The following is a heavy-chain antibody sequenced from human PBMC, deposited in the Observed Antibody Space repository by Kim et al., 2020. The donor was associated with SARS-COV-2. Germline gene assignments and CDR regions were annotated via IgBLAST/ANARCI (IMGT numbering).Heavy chain of an antibody. CDR3: ARESVVSPDY. J-gene: IGHJ4*02. CDR2: ISSSGSTM. Sequence: GGSLRLSCAASGFTFSSYEMNWVRQAPGKGLEWVSYISSSGSTMYYADSVKGRFTISRDNAKNSLYLQMNSLRVEDTAVYYCARESVVSPDYWGQGTLVTVSS. CDR1: GFTFSSYE. V-gene: IGHV3-48*03. D-gene: IGHD2-8*02.